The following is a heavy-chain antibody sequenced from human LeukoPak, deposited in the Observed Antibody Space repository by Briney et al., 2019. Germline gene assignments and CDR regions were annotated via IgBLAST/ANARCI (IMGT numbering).Heavy chain of an antibody. CDR2: ISAYNGNT. CDR3: ARAPTYDFWSGYWHYYGMDV. J-gene: IGHJ6*02. Sequence: ASVKVSCKASGYTFTSYGVSWVRQAPGQGLEWMGWISAYNGNTNYAQKLQGRVTMTTDTSASTAYMELRSLRSDDTAVYYCARAPTYDFWSGYWHYYGMDVWGQGTTVTVSS. V-gene: IGHV1-18*01. CDR1: GYTFTSYG. D-gene: IGHD3-3*01.